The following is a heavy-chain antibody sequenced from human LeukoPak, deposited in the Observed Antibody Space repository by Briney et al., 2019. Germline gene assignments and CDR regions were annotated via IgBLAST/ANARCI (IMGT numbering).Heavy chain of an antibody. CDR1: GFTFSTYG. CDR3: ARDQGCSSTNCYSLFFHY. D-gene: IGHD2-2*01. J-gene: IGHJ4*02. V-gene: IGHV3-33*01. Sequence: PGRSLGLSGAASGFTFSTYGMHWVLQAPGKGLEWVALIWYDGSNKYYADSVKCRFTISRDNSKNTLYLQMNSLRAEDTAVYYCARDQGCSSTNCYSLFFHYWGQGTLVTVSS. CDR2: IWYDGSNK.